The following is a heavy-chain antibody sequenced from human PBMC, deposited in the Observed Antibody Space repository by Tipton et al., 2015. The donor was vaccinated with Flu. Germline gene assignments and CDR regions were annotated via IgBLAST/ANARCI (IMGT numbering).Heavy chain of an antibody. CDR2: IYYSGGST. J-gene: IGHJ4*02. CDR1: GVSISSHY. CDR3: ARLSSNWYHQLDN. Sequence: TLSLTCTVSGVSISSHYWSWIRQPAGKGLEWIGRIYYSGGSTDYNPSLKSRVTVSVDTSKNQFSLKLSSVTAADTAVYYCARLSSNWYHQLDNWGQGTLVAVSS. V-gene: IGHV4-4*07. D-gene: IGHD6-13*01.